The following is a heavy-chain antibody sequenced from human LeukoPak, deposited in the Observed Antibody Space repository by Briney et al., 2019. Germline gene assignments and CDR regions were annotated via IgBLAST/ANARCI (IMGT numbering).Heavy chain of an antibody. CDR2: ISTYDGDT. CDR1: GYTFTRYG. J-gene: IGHJ4*02. V-gene: IGHV1-18*01. CDR3: AREGAAQGVYFDY. Sequence: ASVKVSCKASGYTFTRYGISWVRQAPGQGHEWMGWISTYDGDTHYAQKLQGRVTMTTDTSTSTAYMELRSLRSDDTAVYYCAREGAAQGVYFDYWGQGTLVTVSS. D-gene: IGHD6-25*01.